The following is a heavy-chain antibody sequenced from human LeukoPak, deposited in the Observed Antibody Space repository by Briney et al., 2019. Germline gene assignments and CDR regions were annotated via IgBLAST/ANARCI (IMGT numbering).Heavy chain of an antibody. D-gene: IGHD3-3*01. CDR3: ARWGSGYNLFDY. V-gene: IGHV3-20*04. J-gene: IGHJ4*02. CDR2: INWNGGST. Sequence: PGGSLRLPCAPSGFIFEDYGMHWVRQAPGKGLEWVSGINWNGGSTGYADSVKGRFTISRDNAKNSLYLQMNSLRAEDTALYYCARWGSGYNLFDYWGQGILVTVSS. CDR1: GFIFEDYG.